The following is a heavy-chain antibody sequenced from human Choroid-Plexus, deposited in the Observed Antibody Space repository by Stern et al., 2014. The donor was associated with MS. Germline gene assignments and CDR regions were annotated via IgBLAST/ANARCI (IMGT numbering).Heavy chain of an antibody. Sequence: QVQLVESGGGVVQPGRPLRLSCVASGFTFGSCAMHWVRQAPGKGLEWVAGVSYDGSNKNYADSVKGSFTISRDNSQNTLYMQMSSLRPEDTAVYYCAKDRQYLTYFFDHWGQGSLVTVSS. CDR2: VSYDGSNK. V-gene: IGHV3-30*18. J-gene: IGHJ5*02. D-gene: IGHD2/OR15-2a*01. CDR3: AKDRQYLTYFFDH. CDR1: GFTFGSCA.